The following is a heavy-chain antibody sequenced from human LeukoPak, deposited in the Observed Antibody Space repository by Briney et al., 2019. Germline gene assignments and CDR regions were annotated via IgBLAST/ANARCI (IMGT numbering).Heavy chain of an antibody. CDR2: ISGSGGST. D-gene: IGHD3-10*01. Sequence: GGSLRLSCAASGFTFSSYAMSWVRQAPGKGLEWVSVISGSGGSTYYADSVKGRFTISRDNSKNTLYLQMNSLRAEDTAVYYCAKAFPTRHYYGSGSQEGDYWGQGTLVTVSS. CDR3: AKAFPTRHYYGSGSQEGDY. V-gene: IGHV3-23*01. CDR1: GFTFSSYA. J-gene: IGHJ4*02.